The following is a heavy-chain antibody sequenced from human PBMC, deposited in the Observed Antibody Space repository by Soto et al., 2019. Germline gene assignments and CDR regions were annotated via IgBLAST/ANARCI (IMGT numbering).Heavy chain of an antibody. D-gene: IGHD1-1*01. CDR3: AGGPTAGGNWNHHPGGGFDI. CDR1: GFTFSRYA. Sequence: GGSLRLSCAGSGFTFSRYAMTWVRQAPGKGLEWVSAIYSGGSTYYADSVKGRFTISRHNSKDTLYLQMNSLRAEDTAVYYRAGGPTAGGNWNHHPGGGFDIWGQGKMVTV. CDR2: IYSGGST. J-gene: IGHJ3*02. V-gene: IGHV3-53*04.